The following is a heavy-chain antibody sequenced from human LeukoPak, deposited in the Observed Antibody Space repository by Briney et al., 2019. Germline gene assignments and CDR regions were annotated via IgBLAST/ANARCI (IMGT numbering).Heavy chain of an antibody. V-gene: IGHV3-53*01. Sequence: RGSLRLSCAASGFTVSNNYMNWVRQAPGKGLEWASVIYSDGRTYYADPVKGRFTISRDNSKNTLYLQMNSLRAEDTAVYYCARDLGYSGYDPPRGDYWGQGTLVTVSS. CDR3: ARDLGYSGYDPPRGDY. CDR1: GFTVSNNY. CDR2: IYSDGRT. J-gene: IGHJ4*02. D-gene: IGHD5-12*01.